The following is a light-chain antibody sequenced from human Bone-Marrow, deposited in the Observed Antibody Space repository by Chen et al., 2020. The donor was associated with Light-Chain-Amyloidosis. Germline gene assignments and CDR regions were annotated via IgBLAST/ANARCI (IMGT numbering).Light chain of an antibody. Sequence: SYVLTQPSSVSVAPGKTATIACGGNNIGSTSVHWYQPTPGQAPLLVVYDDSDRPSGIPERLSGYNAGNTATPTISRVEAGDEADYYCQVWDRSSDRPVFGGGTTLTVL. CDR3: QVWDRSSDRPV. J-gene: IGLJ3*02. CDR2: DDS. V-gene: IGLV3-21*03. CDR1: NIGSTS.